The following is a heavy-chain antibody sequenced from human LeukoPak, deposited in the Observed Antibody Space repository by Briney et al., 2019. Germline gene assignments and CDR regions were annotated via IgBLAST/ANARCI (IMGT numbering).Heavy chain of an antibody. V-gene: IGHV3-30-3*01. J-gene: IGHJ4*02. D-gene: IGHD6-19*01. CDR2: ISYDGSNK. Sequence: PGGPLRLSCAASGFTFSSYAMHWVRQAPGKGLEWVAVISYDGSNKYYADSVKGRFTIPRDNSKNTLYLQMNSLRAEDTAVYYCARDLISGWSRTFDYWGQGTLVTVSS. CDR1: GFTFSSYA. CDR3: ARDLISGWSRTFDY.